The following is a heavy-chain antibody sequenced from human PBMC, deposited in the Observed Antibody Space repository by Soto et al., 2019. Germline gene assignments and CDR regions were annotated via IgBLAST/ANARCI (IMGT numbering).Heavy chain of an antibody. J-gene: IGHJ5*02. CDR1: GFTLQNYA. D-gene: IGHD3-10*01. CDR3: AKEKSAGDIDWFDP. V-gene: IGHV3-23*01. CDR2: LIGGHYGT. Sequence: GGSLRLSCTASGFTLQNYAMAWVRQAPGKGLEWVSTLIGGHYGTAYSYSVKGRFTVSRDNSKNCLYLQMNSLGVEDTAMYFCAKEKSAGDIDWFDPWGQGSLVTVSS.